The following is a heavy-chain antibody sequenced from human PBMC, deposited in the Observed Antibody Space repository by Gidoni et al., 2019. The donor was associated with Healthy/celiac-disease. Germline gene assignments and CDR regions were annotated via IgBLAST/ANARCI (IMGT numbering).Heavy chain of an antibody. V-gene: IGHV5-51*01. CDR2: IYPGDSDT. CDR1: GYSFTSYW. D-gene: IGHD3-22*01. Sequence: EVQLVQSGAEVKKPGESLKISCKGSGYSFTSYWIGWVRQMPGKGLEWMGLIYPGDSDTRYSPSFQGQVTISADKSISTAYLQWSSLKASDTAMYYCARQGGYYDSSGYYAAALFDYWGQGTLVTVSS. CDR3: ARQGGYYDSSGYYAAALFDY. J-gene: IGHJ4*02.